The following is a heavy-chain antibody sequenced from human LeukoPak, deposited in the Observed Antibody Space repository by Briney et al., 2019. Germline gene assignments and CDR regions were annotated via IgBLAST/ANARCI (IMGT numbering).Heavy chain of an antibody. D-gene: IGHD5-12*01. CDR3: ARGVATGYGGGGYFDY. V-gene: IGHV4-30-2*01. Sequence: SETLSLTCTVSGGSISSGGYYWSWIRQPPGKGLEWIGYIYHSGSTYYNPSLKSRVTISVDRSKNQFSLKLSSVTAVDTAVYYWARGVATGYGGGGYFDYWGQGTLVTVSS. J-gene: IGHJ4*02. CDR2: IYHSGST. CDR1: GGSISSGGYY.